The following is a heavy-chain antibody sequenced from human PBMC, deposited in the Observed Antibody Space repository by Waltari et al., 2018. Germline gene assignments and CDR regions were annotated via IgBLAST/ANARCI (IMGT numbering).Heavy chain of an antibody. J-gene: IGHJ5*02. D-gene: IGHD1-26*01. Sequence: HLQLQESGRRLLKPAATLSLPCNLPGDSVGSGSYFWAWIRQPPGQGLEWLGSMFYRGTTYHNSSLKSRVTISVDTSKNQVSLQLKSVTAADTAVYFCARDRSGTINSFDPWGRGTLVTVSS. V-gene: IGHV4-39*07. CDR2: MFYRGTT. CDR1: GDSVGSGSYF. CDR3: ARDRSGTINSFDP.